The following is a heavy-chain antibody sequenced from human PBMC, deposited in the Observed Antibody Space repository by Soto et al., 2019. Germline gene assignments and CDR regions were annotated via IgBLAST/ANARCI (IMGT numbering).Heavy chain of an antibody. CDR2: IYYSGST. CDR1: GGSISSGGYY. V-gene: IGHV4-31*03. CDR3: ARSVFTATFPYFDY. J-gene: IGHJ4*02. Sequence: QVQLQESGPGLVKPSQTLSLTCTVSGGSISSGGYYWSWIRQHPGKGLEWIGYIYYSGSTYYNPSLKSRVTRSVDTSKNQFSLKLSSVTAADTAVYYCARSVFTATFPYFDYWGQGTLVTVSS. D-gene: IGHD2-21*01.